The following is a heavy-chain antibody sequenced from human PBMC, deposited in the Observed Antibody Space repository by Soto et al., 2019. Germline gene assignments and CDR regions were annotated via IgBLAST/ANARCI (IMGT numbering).Heavy chain of an antibody. Sequence: QVPLQQSGPGLVTPSQTLSLTCAISGDSVSSTTVAWNWIRQSPSRGLEWLGRTYYRSKWYSDSAVSVKGRITINPDTSKNQFSLQLNSVTPEDTAVYYCARKVAGASFDYWGQGTLVTVSS. CDR1: GDSVSSTTVA. J-gene: IGHJ4*02. CDR3: ARKVAGASFDY. D-gene: IGHD6-19*01. V-gene: IGHV6-1*01. CDR2: TYYRSKWYS.